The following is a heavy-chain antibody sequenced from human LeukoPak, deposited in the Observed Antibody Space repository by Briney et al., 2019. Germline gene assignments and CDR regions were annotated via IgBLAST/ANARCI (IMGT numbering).Heavy chain of an antibody. CDR3: ARGTSVTDYFDY. V-gene: IGHV4-59*11. CDR2: IYYSGST. Sequence: SVTLSLTCSVSGDSITSHYWSWIRQPPGKGVEWIGYIYYSGSTDYNPSLKSRVTMSVDSSKNQFSLKLSSVTAADTAVYYCARGTSVTDYFDYWGQGTLVTVSS. D-gene: IGHD4-17*01. J-gene: IGHJ4*02. CDR1: GDSITSHY.